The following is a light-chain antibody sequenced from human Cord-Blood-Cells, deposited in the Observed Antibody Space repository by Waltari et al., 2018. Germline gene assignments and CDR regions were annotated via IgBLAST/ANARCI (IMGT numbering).Light chain of an antibody. Sequence: DIQMTQSPSSLSASVGDRVTITCRASQSISSYLNWYQQKPGKAPKLLIYAASSLQSGVPSRFSDSGSGTDFTLTISSLQPEDFATYYCQQSYSTPQLTFGGGTKVEIK. CDR2: AAS. J-gene: IGKJ4*01. CDR1: QSISSY. CDR3: QQSYSTPQLT. V-gene: IGKV1-39*01.